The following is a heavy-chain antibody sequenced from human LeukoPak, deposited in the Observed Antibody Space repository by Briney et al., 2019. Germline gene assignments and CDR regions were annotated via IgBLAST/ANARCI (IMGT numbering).Heavy chain of an antibody. J-gene: IGHJ4*02. D-gene: IGHD1-1*01. Sequence: PSETLSLTCAVYGGSFSGYYWSWIRQPPGKGLEWIGEINHSGSTNYNPSLKSRVTISVDTSKNQFSLKLSSVTAADTAVYYCARGLEARDFDYWGQGTLVTVSS. CDR2: INHSGST. CDR1: GGSFSGYY. V-gene: IGHV4-34*01. CDR3: ARGLEARDFDY.